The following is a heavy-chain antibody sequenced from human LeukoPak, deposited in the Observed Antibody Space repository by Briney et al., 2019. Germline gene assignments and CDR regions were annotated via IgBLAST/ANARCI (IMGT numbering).Heavy chain of an antibody. CDR2: IRSEAKSYAT. V-gene: IGHV3-73*01. CDR1: GFTFSGSA. J-gene: IGHJ5*02. CDR3: ARAENSGSGGLDP. Sequence: GGSLRLSCAASGFTFSGSAMHWVRQASGKGLEWVGQIRSEAKSYATAYAASVKGRFTISRDNAKNSLYLDMSSLRADDTAVYYCARAENSGSGGLDPWGQGTLVTVSS. D-gene: IGHD2-15*01.